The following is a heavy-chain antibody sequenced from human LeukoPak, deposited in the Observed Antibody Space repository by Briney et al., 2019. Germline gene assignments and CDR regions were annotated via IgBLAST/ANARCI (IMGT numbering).Heavy chain of an antibody. CDR1: GGAFSRYT. J-gene: IGHJ6*02. Sequence: GASVKVSCKASGGAFSRYTISWVRQAPGQGLEWMGRIIPIIDIANYAQKFQGRVTITADKSTSTAYMELSSLRSEDTAVYYCARDPLYDSSGYYYYYYGMDVWGQGTRVTVSS. CDR2: IIPIIDIA. D-gene: IGHD3-22*01. CDR3: ARDPLYDSSGYYYYYYGMDV. V-gene: IGHV1-69*04.